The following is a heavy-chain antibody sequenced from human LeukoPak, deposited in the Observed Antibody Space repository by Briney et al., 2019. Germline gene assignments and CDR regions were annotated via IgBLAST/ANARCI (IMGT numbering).Heavy chain of an antibody. V-gene: IGHV3-13*01. CDR3: ASSPGYSNNWDAIDN. D-gene: IGHD6-13*01. Sequence: PGGSLRLSCAASGFSFTNYDMHWVRQAAGKGLESVSGIGTAGDTYYPGSVKGRFTISRENAKNSLYLQMNSLSAGDTAVYYCASSPGYSNNWDAIDNGGQGTLVTVSS. CDR2: IGTAGDT. CDR1: GFSFTNYD. J-gene: IGHJ4*02.